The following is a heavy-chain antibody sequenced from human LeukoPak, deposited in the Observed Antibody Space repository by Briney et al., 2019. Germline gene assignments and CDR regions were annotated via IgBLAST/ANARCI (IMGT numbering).Heavy chain of an antibody. CDR1: GFTFSSYS. D-gene: IGHD3-10*01. CDR3: ANLNLGGITMVRGVTLRDY. V-gene: IGHV3-21*01. CDR2: ISSSSSYI. J-gene: IGHJ4*02. Sequence: PGGSLRLSCAASGFTFSSYSMNWVRQAPGKGLEWVSSISSSSSYIYYADSVKGRFTISRDYAKNSLYLQMNSLRAEDTAVYYCANLNLGGITMVRGVTLRDYWGQGTLVTVSS.